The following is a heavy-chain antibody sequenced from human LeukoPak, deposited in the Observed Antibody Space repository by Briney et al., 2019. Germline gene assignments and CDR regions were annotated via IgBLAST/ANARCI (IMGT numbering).Heavy chain of an antibody. Sequence: PGGSLRLACAASGFTFSSHAMGWVRQAPGKGLEWVSVISGSGRSAYYADSLKGRFTISRDNSKDTLYLQMNSLRAEDTALYYCAQDYSGYDLSAGYWGQGTLVTVSS. D-gene: IGHD5-12*01. CDR1: GFTFSSHA. J-gene: IGHJ4*02. V-gene: IGHV3-23*01. CDR2: ISGSGRSA. CDR3: AQDYSGYDLSAGY.